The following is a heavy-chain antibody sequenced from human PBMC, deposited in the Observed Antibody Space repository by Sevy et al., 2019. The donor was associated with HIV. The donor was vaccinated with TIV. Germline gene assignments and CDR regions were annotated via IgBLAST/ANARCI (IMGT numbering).Heavy chain of an antibody. V-gene: IGHV3-49*03. Sequence: GGYLRLSCTASGFNFGDYAMSWCRQAPGKGLEWIDFIRSKTYGGTTEYAASVKGRFTISRDDSNSIASLQMNSLKTEDTAVYYCARVRGTISPYYYFGMDVWGQGTTVTVSS. CDR3: ARVRGTISPYYYFGMDV. J-gene: IGHJ6*02. D-gene: IGHD3-16*01. CDR1: GFNFGDYA. CDR2: IRSKTYGGTT.